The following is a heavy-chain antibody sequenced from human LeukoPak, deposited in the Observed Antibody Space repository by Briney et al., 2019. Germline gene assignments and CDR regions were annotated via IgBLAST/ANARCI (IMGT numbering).Heavy chain of an antibody. V-gene: IGHV4-38-2*01. Sequence: SETLSLTCVVSGYSITSGYYWGWIRQPPGKGLEWIGFINHSGSTYHNPSLKSRLTISVDTSKNQVSLRLSSVTAADTAVYFCARVGNYYDNRGFSSDAFDIWGQGTMVTVAS. CDR2: INHSGST. CDR3: ARVGNYYDNRGFSSDAFDI. J-gene: IGHJ3*02. D-gene: IGHD3-22*01. CDR1: GYSITSGYY.